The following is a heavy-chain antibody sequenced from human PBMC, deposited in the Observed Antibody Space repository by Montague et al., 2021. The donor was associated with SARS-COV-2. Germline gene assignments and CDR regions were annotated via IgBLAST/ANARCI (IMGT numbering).Heavy chain of an antibody. J-gene: IGHJ4*02. Sequence: SETLSLTCTVSGGSISSSSYYRGWIRQPPGKGLEWIGSIYYSGSTYYNPSLKSRVTISVDTSKNQFSLKLCSVTAADTAVYYCARREDYYGSGSYPNWGQGTLVTVSS. CDR2: IYYSGST. D-gene: IGHD3-10*01. CDR3: ARREDYYGSGSYPN. V-gene: IGHV4-39*01. CDR1: GGSISSSSYY.